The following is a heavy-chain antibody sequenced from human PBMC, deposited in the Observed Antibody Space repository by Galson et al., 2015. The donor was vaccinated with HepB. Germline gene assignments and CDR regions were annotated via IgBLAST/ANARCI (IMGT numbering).Heavy chain of an antibody. CDR1: GFIFSNAW. J-gene: IGHJ4*02. D-gene: IGHD2-15*01. Sequence: SLRLSCAASGFIFSNAWMTWVRQAPGKGLEWVGRIRTNTDGGSTDYAAPVKGRFTISRDDSKNTLYLQLNRLKTEDTAVYYCTTEDGYCSGGRCRHFDYWGQGILVTVSS. CDR3: TTEDGYCSGGRCRHFDY. CDR2: IRTNTDGGST. V-gene: IGHV3-15*01.